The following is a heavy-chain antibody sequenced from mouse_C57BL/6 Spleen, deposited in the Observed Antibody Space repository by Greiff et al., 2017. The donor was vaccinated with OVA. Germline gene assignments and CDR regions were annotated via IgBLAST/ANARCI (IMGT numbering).Heavy chain of an antibody. J-gene: IGHJ2*01. D-gene: IGHD2-3*01. CDR3: ASIYDGCPAYFDY. Sequence: QVQLQQPGAELVRPGSSVKLSCKASGYTFTSYWMHWVKQRPIQGLEWIGNIDPSDSETHYNQKFKDKATLTVDKSSSTAYMQLSSLTSEDSAVYYCASIYDGCPAYFDYWGQGTTLTVSS. CDR1: GYTFTSYW. V-gene: IGHV1-52*01. CDR2: IDPSDSET.